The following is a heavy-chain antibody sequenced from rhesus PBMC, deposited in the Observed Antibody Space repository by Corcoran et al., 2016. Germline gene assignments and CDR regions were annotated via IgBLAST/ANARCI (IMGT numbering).Heavy chain of an antibody. Sequence: EVQLVESGGGLVQPGGSLRLSCAASGFTFSSYDMSWVRQALGKGLEWVSSIRNTTKTRVYADSVKGRFTISRDNAKNSLSLQMNSLKTEDTTVYYCTRELDSGYWYYWGQGVLVTVSS. CDR1: GFTFSSYD. D-gene: IGHD1-44*01. V-gene: IGHV3S4*01. CDR3: TRELDSGYWYY. J-gene: IGHJ4*01. CDR2: IRNTTKTR.